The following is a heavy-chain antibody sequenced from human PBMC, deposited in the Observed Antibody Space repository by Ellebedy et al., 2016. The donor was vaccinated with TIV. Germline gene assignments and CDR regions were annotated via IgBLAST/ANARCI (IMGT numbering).Heavy chain of an antibody. CDR1: GFTFSRYD. V-gene: IGHV3-13*01. CDR2: IDNAGDT. D-gene: IGHD3-16*01. J-gene: IGHJ6*02. Sequence: GGSLRLXXAASGFTFSRYDMHWVRQSTRKGLEWVASIDNAGDTYYPGSVKGRFTISRENATNSLYLQMNSLRVEDTAVYYCTRFEIISGGGYGMDVWGQGTTVTVSS. CDR3: TRFEIISGGGYGMDV.